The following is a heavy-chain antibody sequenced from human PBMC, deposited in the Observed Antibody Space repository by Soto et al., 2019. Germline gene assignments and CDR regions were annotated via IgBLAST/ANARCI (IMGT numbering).Heavy chain of an antibody. CDR3: ARVSSGWYGYMDY. CDR2: IYYSGST. Sequence: SETLSLTCTVSGGSISSGDYYWSWIRQPPGKGLEWIGYIYYSGSTYYNPSLKSRVTISVDTSKNQLSLKLSSVTAADTAVYYCARVSSGWYGYMDYWGQGTLVTVSS. V-gene: IGHV4-30-4*01. J-gene: IGHJ4*02. CDR1: GGSISSGDYY. D-gene: IGHD6-19*01.